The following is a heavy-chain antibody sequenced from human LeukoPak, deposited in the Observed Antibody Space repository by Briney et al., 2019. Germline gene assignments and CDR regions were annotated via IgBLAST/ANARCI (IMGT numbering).Heavy chain of an antibody. D-gene: IGHD5-24*01. Sequence: GGSLRLSCAASGFTFSNAWMRWGRQAPGKGLEWVGRIKSKTDGGTTDYAAPVKGRFTISRDDSTNTLYQQMNSLRAEDTAVYSCVREGSQVGPNLFYPWGQGTLVTVSS. V-gene: IGHV3-15*01. CDR2: IKSKTDGGTT. J-gene: IGHJ5*02. CDR1: GFTFSNAW. CDR3: VREGSQVGPNLFYP.